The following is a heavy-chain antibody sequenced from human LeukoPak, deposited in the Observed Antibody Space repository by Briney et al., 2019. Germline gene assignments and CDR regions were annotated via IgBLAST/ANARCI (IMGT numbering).Heavy chain of an antibody. CDR1: GYTFTSYG. CDR3: ARDLLRTYSSGSATDY. Sequence: ASVKVSCKASGYTFTSYGISWVRQAPGQGLEWMGWISAYNGNTNYAQKLQGRVTMTTDTSTSTAYVELRSLRSDDTAVYYCARDLLRTYSSGSATDYWGQGTLVTVSS. V-gene: IGHV1-18*01. CDR2: ISAYNGNT. D-gene: IGHD6-19*01. J-gene: IGHJ4*02.